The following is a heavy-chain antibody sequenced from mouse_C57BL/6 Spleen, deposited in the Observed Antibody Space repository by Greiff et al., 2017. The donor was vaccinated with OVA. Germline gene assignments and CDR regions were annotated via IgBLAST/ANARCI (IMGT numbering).Heavy chain of an antibody. D-gene: IGHD3-3*01. CDR3: ARYRGDMGYYFDY. J-gene: IGHJ2*01. Sequence: EVQVVESGGGLVQPGGSLSLSCAASGFTFTDYYMSWVRQTPGKALEWLGFIRHKANGYTTEYSASVKGRFTISRDNSQSIHYLHMNALRAEDSATYYGARYRGDMGYYFDYWGQGTTLTVSS. CDR1: GFTFTDYY. V-gene: IGHV7-3*01. CDR2: IRHKANGYTT.